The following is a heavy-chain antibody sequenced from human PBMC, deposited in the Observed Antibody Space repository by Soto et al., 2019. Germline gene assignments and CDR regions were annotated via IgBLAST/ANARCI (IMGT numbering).Heavy chain of an antibody. V-gene: IGHV3-48*01. CDR2: ISSSSSTI. D-gene: IGHD3-10*01. CDR3: ARGYNYGSGNDAFDI. Sequence: GGSLRLSCAASGFTFSSYSMNWVRQAPGKGLEWVSYISSSSSTIYYADSVKGRFTISRDNAKNSLYLHLNSLTADDTAVYFCARGYNYGSGNDAFDIWGRGTMVTVSS. CDR1: GFTFSSYS. J-gene: IGHJ3*02.